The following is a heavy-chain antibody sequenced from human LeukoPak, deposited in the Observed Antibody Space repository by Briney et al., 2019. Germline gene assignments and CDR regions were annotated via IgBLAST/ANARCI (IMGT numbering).Heavy chain of an antibody. V-gene: IGHV3-48*04. CDR3: ARRIAAAESDYFDY. J-gene: IGHJ4*02. CDR1: GFTFSSYR. D-gene: IGHD6-13*01. Sequence: GGSLRLSFEASGFTFSSYRMNWVRQAPGKGLEWVSYISSSGSIVYYADSVKGRFTVSRDNAKNSLYLQMNSLRAEDTAVYYCARRIAAAESDYFDYWGQGTLVTVSS. CDR2: ISSSGSIV.